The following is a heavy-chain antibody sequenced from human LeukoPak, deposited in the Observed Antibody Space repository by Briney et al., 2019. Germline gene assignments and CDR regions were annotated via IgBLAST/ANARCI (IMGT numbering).Heavy chain of an antibody. Sequence: PSETLSLTCSVSGGSISGYYWSWIRQPPGKGLEWIGYIYSSGGTNYNPSLKSRVTISLDTSKNQFSLRPSSVTAADTAVYYCARDFCSGGSCYSYFHYWGQGTLVTVSS. D-gene: IGHD2-15*01. CDR3: ARDFCSGGSCYSYFHY. V-gene: IGHV4-59*01. CDR2: IYSSGGT. J-gene: IGHJ4*02. CDR1: GGSISGYY.